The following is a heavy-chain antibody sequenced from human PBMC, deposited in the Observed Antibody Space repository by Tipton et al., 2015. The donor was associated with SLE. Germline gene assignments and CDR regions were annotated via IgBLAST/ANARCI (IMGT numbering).Heavy chain of an antibody. CDR2: ISGSGGST. J-gene: IGHJ4*02. Sequence: SLRLSCAASGFTVSSNYMSWVRQAPGKGLEWVSVISGSGGSTYYVDSVKGRFTISRDNSKNTLYLQMNSLRAEDTAVYYCAKVASSGYFPFDYWGQRTLVTVSS. D-gene: IGHD3-22*01. V-gene: IGHV3-23*01. CDR1: GFTVSSNY. CDR3: AKVASSGYFPFDY.